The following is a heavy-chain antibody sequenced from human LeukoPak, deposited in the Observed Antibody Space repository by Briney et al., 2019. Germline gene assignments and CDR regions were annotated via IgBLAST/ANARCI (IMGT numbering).Heavy chain of an antibody. CDR1: GGSLRRGDYY. CDR2: NYYRGST. V-gene: IGHV4-30-4*08. D-gene: IGHD5-12*01. CDR3: ARDAWVASRAGGYVI. Sequence: PSEALSLTCTVSGGSLRRGDYYWSWIRPPPGKGLEWIGYNYYRGSTYYNPPLKSRVTISVDTSKNQFSLKLSSVTAADTAVYYCARDAWVASRAGGYVIWGQGTLVTVSS. J-gene: IGHJ4*02.